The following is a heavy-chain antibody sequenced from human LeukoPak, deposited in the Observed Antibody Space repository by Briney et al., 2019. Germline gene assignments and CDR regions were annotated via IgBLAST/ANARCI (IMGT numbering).Heavy chain of an antibody. V-gene: IGHV3-48*04. CDR3: AKAETVTQRGYFDY. Sequence: GGSLRLSCAASGFTFSSYSMNWVRQAPGKELEGVSYISSSSSTIYYADSVKGRFTISRDNAKNSLYLQMNSLRAEDTAVYYCAKAETVTQRGYFDYWGQGTLVTVSS. J-gene: IGHJ4*02. CDR2: ISSSSSTI. CDR1: GFTFSSYS. D-gene: IGHD4-17*01.